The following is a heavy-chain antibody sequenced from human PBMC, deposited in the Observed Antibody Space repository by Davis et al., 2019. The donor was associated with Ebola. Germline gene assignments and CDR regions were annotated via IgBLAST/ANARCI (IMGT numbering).Heavy chain of an antibody. Sequence: GGSLRLSCAASGFTFSSYAMHWVRQAPGKGLEWVAVISYDGSNKYYADSVKGRFTISRDNSKNTLYLQMNSLRAEDTAVYYCARGAYCSGGSCYEIYYYYGMDVWGQGTTVTVSS. CDR3: ARGAYCSGGSCYEIYYYYGMDV. CDR2: ISYDGSNK. D-gene: IGHD2-15*01. CDR1: GFTFSSYA. J-gene: IGHJ6*02. V-gene: IGHV3-30-3*01.